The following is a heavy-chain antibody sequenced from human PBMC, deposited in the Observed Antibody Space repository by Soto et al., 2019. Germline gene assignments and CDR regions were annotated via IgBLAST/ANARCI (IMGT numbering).Heavy chain of an antibody. CDR1: GFTFNNYA. CDR3: AKDSGDVDTAMDYFDY. J-gene: IGHJ4*02. V-gene: IGHV3-23*01. CDR2: ISGSASST. D-gene: IGHD5-18*01. Sequence: VGSLRLSCAASGFTFNNYAMSWVRQAPGKGLEWVSGISGSASSTHYADSVKGRFTISRDNSKNTLYLQMSSLRAEDTAVYYCAKDSGDVDTAMDYFDYWGQGTLVTVSS.